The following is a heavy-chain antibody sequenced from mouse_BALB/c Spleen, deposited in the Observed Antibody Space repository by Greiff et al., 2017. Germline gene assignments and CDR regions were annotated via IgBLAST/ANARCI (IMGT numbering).Heavy chain of an antibody. J-gene: IGHJ2*01. CDR3: AKNVGEVRLGYYFDY. V-gene: IGHV2-5-1*01. CDR1: GFSLTSYG. Sequence: QVQLKESGPSLVQPSQSLSITCTVSGFSLTSYGVHWVRQSPGKGLEWLGVIWRGGSTDYNAAFMSRLSITKDNSKSQVFFKMNSLQADDTAIYYCAKNVGEVRLGYYFDYWGQGTTLTVSS. CDR2: IWRGGST. D-gene: IGHD2-14*01.